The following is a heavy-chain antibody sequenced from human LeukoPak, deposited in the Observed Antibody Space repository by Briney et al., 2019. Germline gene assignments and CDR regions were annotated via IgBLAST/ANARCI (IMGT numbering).Heavy chain of an antibody. V-gene: IGHV3-23*01. D-gene: IGHD2-21*02. Sequence: GGYLRLSCAASGFPFTSYVMSWVRQAPGKGLEWVASVGGGGDYTYYSDSVKGRFTISRDNSENTVYLQMKSLRAEDTAVYYCVRRTASDFWGQGALVTVSS. J-gene: IGHJ4*02. CDR2: VGGGGDYT. CDR1: GFPFTSYV. CDR3: VRRTASDF.